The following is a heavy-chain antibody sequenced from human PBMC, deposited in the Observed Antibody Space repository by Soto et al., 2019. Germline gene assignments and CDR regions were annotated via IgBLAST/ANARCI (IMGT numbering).Heavy chain of an antibody. CDR1: GFTFSSYA. J-gene: IGHJ6*02. Sequence: GSLRLSCAASGFTFSSYAMSWVRQAPGKGLEWVSAISGSGGSTYYADSVKGRFTISRDNSKNTLYLQMNSLRAEDTAVYYCAKDRAPPEVVIPYYGMDVWGQGTTVTVSS. V-gene: IGHV3-23*01. D-gene: IGHD3-22*01. CDR3: AKDRAPPEVVIPYYGMDV. CDR2: ISGSGGST.